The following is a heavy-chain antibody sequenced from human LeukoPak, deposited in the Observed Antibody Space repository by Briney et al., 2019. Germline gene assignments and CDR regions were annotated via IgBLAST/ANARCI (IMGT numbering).Heavy chain of an antibody. J-gene: IGHJ6*03. D-gene: IGHD2-2*02. CDR2: IIPIFGTA. V-gene: IGHV1-69*05. Sequence: SVKVSCKASGGTFSSYAIRWVRQAPGQGLEWMGGIIPIFGTANYAQKFQGRVTITTDESTSTAYMELSSLRSEDTAVYYCATGYCSSTSCYTYYYYMDVWGKGTTVTVSS. CDR3: ATGYCSSTSCYTYYYYMDV. CDR1: GGTFSSYA.